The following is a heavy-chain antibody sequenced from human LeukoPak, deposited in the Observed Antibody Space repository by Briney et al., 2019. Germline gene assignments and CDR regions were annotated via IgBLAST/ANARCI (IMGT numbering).Heavy chain of an antibody. CDR1: GYIFTTYW. J-gene: IGHJ4*02. CDR2: IYPGDSDT. CDR3: ARGRLPYDSSGYCSFDY. Sequence: GESLKISCKGSGYIFTTYWIGWVRQMPGKGLEWMGIIYPGDSDTRYSPSFQGQVTISADKSISTAYLQWSSLKASDTAMYYCARGRLPYDSSGYCSFDYWGQGTLVTVSS. V-gene: IGHV5-51*01. D-gene: IGHD3-22*01.